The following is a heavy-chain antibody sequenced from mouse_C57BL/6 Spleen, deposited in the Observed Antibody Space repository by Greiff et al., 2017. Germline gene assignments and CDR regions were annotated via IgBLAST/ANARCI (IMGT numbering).Heavy chain of an antibody. J-gene: IGHJ3*01. D-gene: IGHD1-1*01. CDR1: GFTFSDYG. CDR3: ARVNYGSSSFAY. Sequence: EVKLMESGGGLVKPGGSLKLSCAASGFTFSDYGMHWVRQAPEKGLEWVAYISSGSSTIYYADTVKGRFTISRDNAKNTLFLQMTSLRSEDTAMYYCARVNYGSSSFAYWGQGTLVTVSA. CDR2: ISSGSSTI. V-gene: IGHV5-17*01.